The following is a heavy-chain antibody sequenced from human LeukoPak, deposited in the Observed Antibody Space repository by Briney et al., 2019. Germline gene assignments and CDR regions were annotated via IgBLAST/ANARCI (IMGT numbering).Heavy chain of an antibody. Sequence: SETLSLTCTVAGGSISSYYWSWIRQPPGKGLEWIGYIYYSGSTNYNPSLKSRVTISVDTSKNRFSLKLSFVTAADTAVYYCARERVEETYYYYMDVWGKGTTVTVSS. CDR3: ARERVEETYYYYMDV. J-gene: IGHJ6*03. CDR1: GGSISSYY. CDR2: IYYSGST. V-gene: IGHV4-59*01.